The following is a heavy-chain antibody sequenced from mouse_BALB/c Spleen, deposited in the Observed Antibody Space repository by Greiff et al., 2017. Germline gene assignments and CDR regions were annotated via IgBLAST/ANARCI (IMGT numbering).Heavy chain of an antibody. CDR1: GFNIKDYY. J-gene: IGHJ3*01. D-gene: IGHD2-4*01. V-gene: IGHV14-1*02. CDR3: ASLYYDYGSY. CDR2: IDPENGNT. Sequence: VQLQQSGAELVRPGALVKLSCKASGFNIKDYYMHWVKQRPEQGLEWIGWIDPENGNTIYDPKFQGKASITADTSSNTAYLQLSCLTSEDTVVYYCASLYYDYGSYWGQGTLVTVSA.